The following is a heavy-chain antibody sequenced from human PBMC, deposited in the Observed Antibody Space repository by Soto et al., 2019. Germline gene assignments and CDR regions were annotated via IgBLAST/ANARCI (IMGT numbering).Heavy chain of an antibody. CDR2: FSGRSGDT. Sequence: GGSLRLSCVASGFSISTHAPTWVRQAPGKGLEWVSSFSGRSGDTYYAASVKGRFTISGDSSKNTVILQMNNLRADDTALYYCARDSSAWPNYFDSWGQGIQVTVSS. D-gene: IGHD6-19*01. V-gene: IGHV3-23*01. CDR3: ARDSSAWPNYFDS. CDR1: GFSISTHA. J-gene: IGHJ4*02.